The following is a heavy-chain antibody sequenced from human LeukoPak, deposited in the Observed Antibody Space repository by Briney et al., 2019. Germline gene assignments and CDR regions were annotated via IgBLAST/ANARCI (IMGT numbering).Heavy chain of an antibody. V-gene: IGHV4-59*08. Sequence: ETLSLTCTVSGGSISSYYWSWIPQPPGKGLEWIGYIYYSGSTNYNPSLKSRVTISVDTSKNQFSLKLSSVTAADTAVYYCARLGSSSGYYYYYMDVWGKGTTVTVSS. CDR1: GGSISSYY. J-gene: IGHJ6*03. D-gene: IGHD6-6*01. CDR3: ARLGSSSGYYYYYMDV. CDR2: IYYSGST.